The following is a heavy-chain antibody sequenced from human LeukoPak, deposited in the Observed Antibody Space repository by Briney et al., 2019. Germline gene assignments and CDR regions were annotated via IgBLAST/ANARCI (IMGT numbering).Heavy chain of an antibody. J-gene: IGHJ6*02. CDR2: INGNGGTT. Sequence: ASVKVSCKASGYAFINYYMHWVRQAPGQGLEWMGIINGNGGTTTYAQKFQGRVSMTRDTSTSTGYMELTSLRSEDTAVYYCAREIPQGMDVWGQGTTVTVSS. CDR3: AREIPQGMDV. V-gene: IGHV1-46*01. CDR1: GYAFINYY.